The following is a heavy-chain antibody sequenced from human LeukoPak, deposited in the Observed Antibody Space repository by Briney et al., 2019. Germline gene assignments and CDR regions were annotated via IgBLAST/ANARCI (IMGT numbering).Heavy chain of an antibody. CDR2: ISSSGSTI. J-gene: IGHJ5*02. Sequence: GGSLRLSCAASGFTFSDYYMSWIRQAPGKGLEWVSYISSSGSTIYYADSVKGRFTISRDNAKNSLYLQMNSLRAEDTAVYYCARNYDEWELRSFSFDPWGQGTLVTVSS. CDR1: GFTFSDYY. V-gene: IGHV3-11*01. CDR3: ARNYDEWELRSFSFDP. D-gene: IGHD1-26*01.